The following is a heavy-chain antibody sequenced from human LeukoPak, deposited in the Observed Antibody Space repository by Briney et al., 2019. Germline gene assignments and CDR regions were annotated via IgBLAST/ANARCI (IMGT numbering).Heavy chain of an antibody. CDR1: GGTFSSYA. D-gene: IGHD5-24*01. Sequence: SVKVSCKASGGTFSSYAISWVRQAPGQGLEWMGGIIPIFGTANYAQKFQGRVTITADESTSTAYMELSSLRSEDTAVYYCAREGDGYKNFDYWGQGTQVTVSS. V-gene: IGHV1-69*01. CDR2: IIPIFGTA. CDR3: AREGDGYKNFDY. J-gene: IGHJ4*02.